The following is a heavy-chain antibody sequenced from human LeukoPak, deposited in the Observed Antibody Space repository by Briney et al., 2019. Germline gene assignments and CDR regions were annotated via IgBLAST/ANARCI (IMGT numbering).Heavy chain of an antibody. J-gene: IGHJ4*02. Sequence: GALVKVSCKTSGYTFTGYYMHWVGQAPGQGLEWMGWIDPNSGGTNYAQKFQGRVTMTRDTSIGTAYMELSGLTSDDTAVYYCARGYYDRGSLYYFDYWGQGTLVTVSS. CDR1: GYTFTGYY. D-gene: IGHD3-22*01. CDR3: ARGYYDRGSLYYFDY. V-gene: IGHV1-2*02. CDR2: IDPNSGGT.